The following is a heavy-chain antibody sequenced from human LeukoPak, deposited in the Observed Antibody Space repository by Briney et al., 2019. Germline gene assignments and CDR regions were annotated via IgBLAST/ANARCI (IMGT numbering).Heavy chain of an antibody. D-gene: IGHD3-9*01. Sequence: SETLSLTCTVSGGSISSYYWSWIRQPPGKGLEWIGYIYYSGSTNYNPSLKSRVTISVDTSKNQFSLKLSSVTAADTAVYYCARHSRVRWDYDILTGLTDYWGQGTLVTVSS. V-gene: IGHV4-59*08. CDR3: ARHSRVRWDYDILTGLTDY. CDR1: GGSISSYY. J-gene: IGHJ4*02. CDR2: IYYSGST.